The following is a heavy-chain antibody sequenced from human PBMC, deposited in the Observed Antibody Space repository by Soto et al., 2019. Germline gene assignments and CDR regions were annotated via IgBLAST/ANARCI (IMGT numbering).Heavy chain of an antibody. J-gene: IGHJ2*01. Sequence: QVQLVESGGGVVQPGRSLRLSCAASGFTFSSYGMHWVRQAPGKGLEWVAVIWYDGSNKYYADSVKGRFTISRDNSKNTLYLQRNSLRAEDTAVYYCARDPPVAGPADWYFDLWGRGTLVTVSS. D-gene: IGHD6-19*01. CDR3: ARDPPVAGPADWYFDL. CDR2: IWYDGSNK. CDR1: GFTFSSYG. V-gene: IGHV3-33*01.